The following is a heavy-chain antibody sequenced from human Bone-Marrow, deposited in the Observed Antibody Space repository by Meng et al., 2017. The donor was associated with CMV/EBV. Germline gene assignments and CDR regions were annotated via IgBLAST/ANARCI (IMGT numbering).Heavy chain of an antibody. D-gene: IGHD6-6*01. V-gene: IGHV3-7*01. Sequence: GESLKISCAASGFTFSSYAMSWVRQAPGKGLEWVANIKQDGSEKYYVDSVKGRFTISRDNAKNTLYLQMNSLRAEDTAVYYCARAATRIAARRAAGNWFDPWGQGTLVTVS. CDR1: GFTFSSYA. CDR3: ARAATRIAARRAAGNWFDP. J-gene: IGHJ5*02. CDR2: IKQDGSEK.